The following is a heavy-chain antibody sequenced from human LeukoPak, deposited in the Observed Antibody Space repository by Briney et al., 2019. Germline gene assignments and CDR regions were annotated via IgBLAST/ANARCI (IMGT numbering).Heavy chain of an antibody. CDR2: IIPIFGTA. D-gene: IGHD2-2*01. J-gene: IGHJ4*02. V-gene: IGHV1-69*06. CDR3: AGGRTDIVVVPATLRNYYFDY. Sequence: SVKVSCKASGGTFSNYAISWVRQAPGQGLEWMGGIIPIFGTANYAQKFRGRVTITADKSTRTAYMELSSLRSEDTAVYYCAGGRTDIVVVPATLRNYYFDYWGQGTLVTVSS. CDR1: GGTFSNYA.